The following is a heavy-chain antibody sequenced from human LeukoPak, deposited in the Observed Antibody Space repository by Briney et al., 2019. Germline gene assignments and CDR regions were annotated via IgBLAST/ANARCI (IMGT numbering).Heavy chain of an antibody. CDR3: ARGSPHSRY. CDR2: NNHSGST. Sequence: SETLSLTCAVYGGSLSGYYWSWIGQPRGKGLEWIGENNHSGSTNYNPSLKSRVTISVDTSKNQFPLKLSSVTAADTAVYYCARGSPHSRYWGQGTLVTVSS. CDR1: GGSLSGYY. J-gene: IGHJ4*02. V-gene: IGHV4-34*01.